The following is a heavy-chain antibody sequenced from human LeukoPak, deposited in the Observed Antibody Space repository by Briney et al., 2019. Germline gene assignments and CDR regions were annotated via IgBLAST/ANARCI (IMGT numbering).Heavy chain of an antibody. CDR2: IYPGDSDT. Sequence: GESLKISCKASGYSFTGYWIGWVRQMPGKGLEWMGIIYPGDSDTRYSPSFQGQVTISADKSISTAYLQWSSLKASDTAMYYCARHSGSYPELLDYWGQGTLVTVSS. D-gene: IGHD1-26*01. J-gene: IGHJ4*02. CDR1: GYSFTGYW. CDR3: ARHSGSYPELLDY. V-gene: IGHV5-51*01.